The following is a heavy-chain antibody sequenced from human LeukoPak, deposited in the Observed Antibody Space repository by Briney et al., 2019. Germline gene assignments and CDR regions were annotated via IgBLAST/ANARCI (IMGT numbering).Heavy chain of an antibody. CDR1: GFTFSTYW. V-gene: IGHV3-7*03. D-gene: IGHD3-10*01. Sequence: PGGSLRLSCAASGFTFSTYWMNWVRQAPGKGLEWEANIKPDGSEGYYVDSVKGRFTLSRDNAQNSLYLQMDSLRDDDTAVYYCARAKRPMVLDHWGQGTLVTVSS. CDR2: IKPDGSEG. CDR3: ARAKRPMVLDH. J-gene: IGHJ4*02.